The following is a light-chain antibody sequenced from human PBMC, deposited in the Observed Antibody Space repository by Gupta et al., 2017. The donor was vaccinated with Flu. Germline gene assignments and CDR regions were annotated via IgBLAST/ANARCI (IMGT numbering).Light chain of an antibody. Sequence: QSALHHPPSVSGSPGQSVTISRSGTSSDVGGYNYVSWYQQHPGKAPKLMIYDVSKRPSGVPDRFSGSKSGNTASLTISGLQAEDEADYYCCSFAGTSYVFGTGTKVTV. J-gene: IGLJ1*01. V-gene: IGLV2-11*01. CDR3: CSFAGTSYV. CDR1: SSDVGGYNY. CDR2: DVS.